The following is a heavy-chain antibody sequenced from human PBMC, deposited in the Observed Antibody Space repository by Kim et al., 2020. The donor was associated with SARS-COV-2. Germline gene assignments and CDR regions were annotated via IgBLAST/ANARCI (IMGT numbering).Heavy chain of an antibody. D-gene: IGHD2-15*01. CDR2: ISSSSSYI. V-gene: IGHV3-21*01. CDR3: ARGGGGSGVLYFDY. J-gene: IGHJ4*02. Sequence: GGSLRLSCAASGFTFSSYSMNWVRQAPGKGLEWVSSISSSSSYIYYADSVKGRFTISRDNAKNSLYLQMNSLRAEDTAVYYCARGGGGSGVLYFDYWGQGTLVTVSS. CDR1: GFTFSSYS.